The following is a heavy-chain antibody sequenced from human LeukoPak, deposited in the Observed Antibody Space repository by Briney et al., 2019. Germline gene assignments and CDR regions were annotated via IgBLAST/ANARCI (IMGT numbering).Heavy chain of an antibody. D-gene: IGHD3-3*01. CDR3: ARDSQLRFLEWSFDP. Sequence: GASVKVSCKASGYTFTSYYMHWVRQAPGQGLEWMGIINPSGGSTSYAQKFQGRVTMTRDMSTSTVYMELSSLRSEDTAAYYCARDSQLRFLEWSFDPWGQGTLVTVSS. J-gene: IGHJ5*02. V-gene: IGHV1-46*01. CDR2: INPSGGST. CDR1: GYTFTSYY.